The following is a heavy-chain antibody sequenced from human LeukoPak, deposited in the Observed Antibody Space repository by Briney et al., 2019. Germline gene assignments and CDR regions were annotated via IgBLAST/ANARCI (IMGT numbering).Heavy chain of an antibody. V-gene: IGHV3-66*02. CDR2: IYSDDST. CDR1: GLTVSSNY. J-gene: IGHJ3*02. CDR3: ARDGRVGATRLNI. D-gene: IGHD1-26*01. Sequence: GGSLRLSCAASGLTVSSNYMSWVRQAPGKGLEWVSVIYSDDSTYYADSVRGRFTISRDNSKNTLYLQMNSLRAEDTAVNYCARDGRVGATRLNIWGQGTMVTVSS.